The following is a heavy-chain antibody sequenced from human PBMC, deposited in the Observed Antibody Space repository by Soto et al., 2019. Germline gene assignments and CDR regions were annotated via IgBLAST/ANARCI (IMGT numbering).Heavy chain of an antibody. V-gene: IGHV1-46*01. D-gene: IGHD2-21*01. CDR3: ARWLYSGDQ. J-gene: IGHJ5*02. Sequence: QVRLVQSGAEVKKPGASVKVSCKASGYIFTNYYIHWVRQAPGQGLEWMAIINPNGGSTNCAQEFQGRITLTRDTSTSTVYMDLSSLTSEDTAVYYCARWLYSGDQWGQGTLVTVSS. CDR2: INPNGGST. CDR1: GYIFTNYY.